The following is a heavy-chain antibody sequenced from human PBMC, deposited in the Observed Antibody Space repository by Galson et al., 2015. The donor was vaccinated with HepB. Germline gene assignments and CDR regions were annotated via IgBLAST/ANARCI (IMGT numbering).Heavy chain of an antibody. CDR1: GFTFSSYG. J-gene: IGHJ6*02. Sequence: SLRLSCAASGFTFSSYGMHWVRQAPGKGLEWVAVIWYDGSNKYYADSVKGRFTLSRDNSKNTLYLQMNSLRAEDTAVYYCARGGLARYGRDVWGQATTVTVSS. CDR2: IWYDGSNK. D-gene: IGHD3-16*01. V-gene: IGHV3-33*01. CDR3: ARGGLARYGRDV.